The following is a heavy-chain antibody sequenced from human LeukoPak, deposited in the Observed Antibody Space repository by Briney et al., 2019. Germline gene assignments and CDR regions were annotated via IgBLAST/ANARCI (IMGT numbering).Heavy chain of an antibody. CDR1: GYTLTELS. V-gene: IGHV1-24*01. Sequence: ASVKVSCKVSGYTLTELSMHWVRQAPGKGLEWMGGFDPEDGETIYAQKFQGRVTMTEDTSTDTAYMELSSLRSEDTAVYYCATVSIVSGSYAFHYWGQGALVTVSS. CDR3: ATVSIVSGSYAFHY. D-gene: IGHD3-16*01. J-gene: IGHJ4*02. CDR2: FDPEDGET.